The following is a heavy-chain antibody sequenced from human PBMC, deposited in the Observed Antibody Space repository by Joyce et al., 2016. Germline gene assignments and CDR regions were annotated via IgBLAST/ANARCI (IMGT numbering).Heavy chain of an antibody. CDR1: GFTFSRYA. J-gene: IGHJ6*02. D-gene: IGHD3-10*01. CDR2: ITSTSGTI. CDR3: ARYDGSGSYYFYGMDV. Sequence: EVRLAESGGGLVQPGGSLRLSCAASGFTFSRYAMNWIRQAQGKGLVCVAYITSTSGTIYYADSVKGRFTISRDNAQNSLFLQMNSLRAEDTAVYYCARYDGSGSYYFYGMDVWGQGTTVTVSS. V-gene: IGHV3-48*04.